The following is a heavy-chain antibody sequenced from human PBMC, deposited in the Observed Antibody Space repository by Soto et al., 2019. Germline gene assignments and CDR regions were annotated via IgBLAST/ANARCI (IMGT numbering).Heavy chain of an antibody. D-gene: IGHD2-8*02. Sequence: ASVKVSCKASGYTFINYYIHWVRQAPGHGLERKAIINPTGGSTNYAQKIQGRLTLTMDTSTSTVYMERSSLTPEDTAMYYCARHLAAGDVWGQGTLVTVSS. CDR2: INPTGGST. J-gene: IGHJ4*02. CDR3: ARHLAAGDV. V-gene: IGHV1-46*01. CDR1: GYTFINYY.